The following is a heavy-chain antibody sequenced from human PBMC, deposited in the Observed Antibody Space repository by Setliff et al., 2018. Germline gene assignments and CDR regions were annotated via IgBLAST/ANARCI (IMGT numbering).Heavy chain of an antibody. Sequence: SETLSLTCAVSGGSISSSSYYWGWIRQPPGKGLEWIGSIYYSGSTYYNPSLKSRVTISVDTSKNQFSLKLSFVTAADTAVYYCARRTEYYNFWSGYYDYWGQGTLVTVSS. V-gene: IGHV4-39*07. CDR1: GGSISSSSYY. D-gene: IGHD3-3*01. CDR3: ARRTEYYNFWSGYYDY. J-gene: IGHJ4*02. CDR2: IYYSGST.